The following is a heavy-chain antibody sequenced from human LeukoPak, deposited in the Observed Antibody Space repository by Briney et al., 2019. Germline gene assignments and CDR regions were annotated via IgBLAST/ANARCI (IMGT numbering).Heavy chain of an antibody. J-gene: IGHJ3*02. CDR1: GGTFSSYA. V-gene: IGHV1-69*06. CDR3: AREMAIRDSGWYTGNDAFDI. Sequence: ASVKPSCKASGGTFSSYAISWVRQAPGQGLEWMGGIIPIFGTANYAQKFQGRVTITADKSTSTAYMELSSLRSEDTAVYYCAREMAIRDSGWYTGNDAFDIWGQGTMVTVSS. D-gene: IGHD6-19*01. CDR2: IIPIFGTA.